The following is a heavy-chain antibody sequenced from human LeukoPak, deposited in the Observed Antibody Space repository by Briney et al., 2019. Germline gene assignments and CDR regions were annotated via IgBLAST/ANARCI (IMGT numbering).Heavy chain of an antibody. CDR2: INPSGGST. Sequence: ASVKVSCKASGYTFTSYYMHWVRQAPGQGLEWMGIINPSGGSTSYAQKFQGRVTMTRDTSTSTVYMELSSQRSEDTAVYYCARASITIFGVDTTDVGYYYYGMDVWGQGTTVTVSS. D-gene: IGHD3-3*01. CDR3: ARASITIFGVDTTDVGYYYYGMDV. J-gene: IGHJ6*02. CDR1: GYTFTSYY. V-gene: IGHV1-46*01.